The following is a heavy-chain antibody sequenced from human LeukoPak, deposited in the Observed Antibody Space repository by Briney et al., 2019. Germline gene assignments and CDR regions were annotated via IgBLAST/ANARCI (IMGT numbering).Heavy chain of an antibody. CDR1: GYIFSAYW. CDR3: ARQAYCSGDSCFSFLDPFDI. J-gene: IGHJ3*02. D-gene: IGHD2-15*01. Sequence: GESLQISFRTSGYIFSAYWIGWVGPLPGRGRGWMGIIYPSDSDIKYRPPFQGHVTISADKSINTAYLQWSSLKASDSAMYYCARQAYCSGDSCFSFLDPFDIWGQGTMVTVSS. V-gene: IGHV5-51*01. CDR2: IYPSDSDI.